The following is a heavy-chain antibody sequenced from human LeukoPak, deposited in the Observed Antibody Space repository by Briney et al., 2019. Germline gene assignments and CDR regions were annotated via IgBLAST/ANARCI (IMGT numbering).Heavy chain of an antibody. CDR3: ARVQRGYYYGLFDF. J-gene: IGHJ4*02. CDR1: GGSISSGGYY. CDR2: IFCSGNT. V-gene: IGHV4-31*03. Sequence: PSQTLSLTCTVSGGSISSGGYYWSWIRQHPGKGLEWIGYIFCSGNTYYNPSLKSRLTISVDTSKNQFSLKLSSVTAADTAVYYCARVQRGYYYGLFDFWGQGTLVTVSS. D-gene: IGHD5-18*01.